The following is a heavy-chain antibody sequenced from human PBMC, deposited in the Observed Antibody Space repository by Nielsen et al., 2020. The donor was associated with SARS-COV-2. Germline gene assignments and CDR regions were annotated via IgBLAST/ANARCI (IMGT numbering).Heavy chain of an antibody. CDR1: GGSIRSGNYY. V-gene: IGHV4-39*01. Sequence: SETLSLTCSASGGSIRSGNYYWGWIRQPPGKGLEWIGTIYFGRDTFYSPSLKSRVTISVDTSTNQFSLKLTSVTAADTAVYCCARPAARSYCQNSYFESWGQGTLVTVSS. J-gene: IGHJ4*02. CDR3: ARPAARSYCQNSYFES. D-gene: IGHD2-15*01. CDR2: IYFGRDT.